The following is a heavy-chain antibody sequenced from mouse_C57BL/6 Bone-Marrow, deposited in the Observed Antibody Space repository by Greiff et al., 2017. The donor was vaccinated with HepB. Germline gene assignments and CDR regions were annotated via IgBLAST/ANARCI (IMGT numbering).Heavy chain of an antibody. J-gene: IGHJ3*01. CDR1: GYTFTSYW. D-gene: IGHD1-1*01. CDR3: ARGGTTVVGGAWFAY. CDR2: IDPSDSET. Sequence: QVQLQQPGAELVRPGSSVKLSCKASGYTFTSYWMHWVKQRPIQGLEWIGNIDPSDSETHYNQKFKDKATLTVDKSSSPAYMQLSSLTSEDSAVYYGARGGTTVVGGAWFAYWGQGTLVTVSA. V-gene: IGHV1-52*01.